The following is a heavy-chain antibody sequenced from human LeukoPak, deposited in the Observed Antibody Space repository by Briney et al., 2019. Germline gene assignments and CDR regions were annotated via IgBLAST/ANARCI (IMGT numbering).Heavy chain of an antibody. CDR2: IFGSGGSA. CDR3: AKMTTGYSSGRYPAWPIDY. D-gene: IGHD2-15*01. Sequence: GGSLRLSCAASGFTFGSYAMYWVRQAPGKGLEWVSGIFGSGGSAHYADSVKGRFTISRDNSKNTVDLQMDSLRAEDTAIYYCAKMTTGYSSGRYPAWPIDYWGQGTLVTVSS. J-gene: IGHJ4*02. CDR1: GFTFGSYA. V-gene: IGHV3-23*01.